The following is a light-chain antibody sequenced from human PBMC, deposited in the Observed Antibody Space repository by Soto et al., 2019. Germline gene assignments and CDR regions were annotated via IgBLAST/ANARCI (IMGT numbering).Light chain of an antibody. Sequence: QSVLTQPPSASGAPGQRVTISCSGSSSNIGGNTVNWYQQLPGTAPKLLIHTNNERPSGVPDRFSGSKSGTSASLAITGLQSEDEADYYCSAWDDSLNGHLVFGGGTKVTVL. CDR2: TNN. CDR3: SAWDDSLNGHLV. CDR1: SSNIGGNT. J-gene: IGLJ3*02. V-gene: IGLV1-44*01.